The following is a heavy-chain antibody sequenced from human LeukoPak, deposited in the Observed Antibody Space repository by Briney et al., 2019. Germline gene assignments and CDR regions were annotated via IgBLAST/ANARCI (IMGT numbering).Heavy chain of an antibody. CDR3: ARDSGYNVNDHDVNAFDI. V-gene: IGHV4-4*07. D-gene: IGHD5-24*01. Sequence: SETLSLTCTVSGGSISSYYWSWIRQPAGKGLEWIGRIYTSGSTNYNPSLKSRVTMSVDTSKNQFSLKLSSVTAADTALYYCARDSGYNVNDHDVNAFDIWGQGTMVTISS. J-gene: IGHJ3*02. CDR1: GGSISSYY. CDR2: IYTSGST.